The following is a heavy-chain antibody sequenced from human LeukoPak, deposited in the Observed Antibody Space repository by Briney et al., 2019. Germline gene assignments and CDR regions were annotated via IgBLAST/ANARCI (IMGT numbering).Heavy chain of an antibody. CDR1: GYTFTSYH. J-gene: IGHJ4*02. V-gene: IGHV1-46*01. Sequence: ASVKVSCKASGYTFTSYHMHWVRQAHGQGLEWMGRINPSGGRTSYAQQFQGRVTMTRDTSTTTVYMELSSLRSDDTAVYYCARGPSLDCSGGSCYSMFAYWGQGTLVTVSS. CDR2: INPSGGRT. D-gene: IGHD2-15*01. CDR3: ARGPSLDCSGGSCYSMFAY.